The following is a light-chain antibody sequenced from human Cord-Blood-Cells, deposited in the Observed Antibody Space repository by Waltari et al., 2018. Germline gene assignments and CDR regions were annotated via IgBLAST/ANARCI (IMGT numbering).Light chain of an antibody. CDR1: QSMSSW. CDR3: QQYNSYPYS. V-gene: IGKV1-5*03. Sequence: DIQMTQSPSTLPASVGERVTITCRASQSMSSWLAWYQQKPGKAPKLLIYKASSLESGVPSRFSGSGSGTEFTLTISSLQPDDFATYYCQQYNSYPYSFGQGTKLEIK. J-gene: IGKJ2*03. CDR2: KAS.